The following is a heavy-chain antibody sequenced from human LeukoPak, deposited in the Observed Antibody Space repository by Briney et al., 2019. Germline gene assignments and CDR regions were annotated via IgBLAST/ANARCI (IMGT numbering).Heavy chain of an antibody. CDR3: ARGDSVGYCSSTSCRTDYFDY. Sequence: PGGSLRLSCAASGFTVSSNYMSWVRQAPGKGLEWVSVIYSGGSTYYADSVKGRFTISRDNSKNTLYLQMNSLRAEDTAVYYCARGDSVGYCSSTSCRTDYFDYWGQGTLVTVSS. D-gene: IGHD2-2*01. CDR2: IYSGGST. J-gene: IGHJ4*02. V-gene: IGHV3-66*02. CDR1: GFTVSSNY.